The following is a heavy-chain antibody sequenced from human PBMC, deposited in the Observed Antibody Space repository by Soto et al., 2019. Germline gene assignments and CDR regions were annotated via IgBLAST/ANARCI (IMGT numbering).Heavy chain of an antibody. V-gene: IGHV3-33*01. Sequence: ESGGGVVQPGRSLRLSCAASGFTFSSYGMHWVRQAPGKGLEWVAVIWYDGSNKYYADSVKGRFTISRDNSKNTLYVQMNSLRAEDTAVYYCARGSIAALFDYWGQGTLVTVSS. CDR1: GFTFSSYG. D-gene: IGHD6-6*01. CDR2: IWYDGSNK. CDR3: ARGSIAALFDY. J-gene: IGHJ4*02.